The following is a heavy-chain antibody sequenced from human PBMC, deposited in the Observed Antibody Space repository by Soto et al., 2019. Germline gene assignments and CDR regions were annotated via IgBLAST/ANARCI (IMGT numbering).Heavy chain of an antibody. CDR2: INPNSGGT. Sequence: ASVKVSCKASGYTFTGYYMHWVRQAPGQGLEWMGWINPNSGGTNYAQKFQGWVTMTRDTSISTAYMELSRLRSTDTAVYYFARGGSSGAYYYYYYGMDVWGQGTTVTVSS. CDR1: GYTFTGYY. J-gene: IGHJ6*02. V-gene: IGHV1-2*04. D-gene: IGHD6-19*01. CDR3: ARGGSSGAYYYYYYGMDV.